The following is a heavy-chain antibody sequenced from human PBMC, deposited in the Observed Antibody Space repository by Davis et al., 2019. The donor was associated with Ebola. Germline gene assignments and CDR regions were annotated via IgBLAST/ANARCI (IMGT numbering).Heavy chain of an antibody. J-gene: IGHJ6*02. Sequence: ASVKVSCKASGYTFTSYGISWARQAPGQGLEWMGWISAYNGNTNYAQKLQGRVTMTTDTSTSTAYMELRSLRSDDTAVYYCARGGDIVVVVAATSGPNYYYGMDVWGQGTTVTVSS. CDR3: ARGGDIVVVVAATSGPNYYYGMDV. V-gene: IGHV1-18*01. D-gene: IGHD2-15*01. CDR2: ISAYNGNT. CDR1: GYTFTSYG.